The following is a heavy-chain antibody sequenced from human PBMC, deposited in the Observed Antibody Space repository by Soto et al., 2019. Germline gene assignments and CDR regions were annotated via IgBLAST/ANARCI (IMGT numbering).Heavy chain of an antibody. CDR1: GGSISSGGYS. J-gene: IGHJ4*02. V-gene: IGHV4-30-2*01. CDR2: IYHSGST. Sequence: QLQLQESGSGLVKPSQTLSLTCAVSGGSISSGGYSWSRIRQPPGKGLEWIGYIYHSGSTYYNPSLKSRVTISVDRSKNQFSRKLSSVTAADTAVYYCARGGYDYGGGSIDYWGQGTLVTVSS. CDR3: ARGGYDYGGGSIDY. D-gene: IGHD5-12*01.